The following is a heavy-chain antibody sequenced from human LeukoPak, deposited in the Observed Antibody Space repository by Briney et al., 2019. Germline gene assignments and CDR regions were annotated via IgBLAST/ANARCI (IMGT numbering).Heavy chain of an antibody. V-gene: IGHV3-23*01. J-gene: IGHJ4*02. D-gene: IGHD5-12*01. CDR1: GFTISSYF. CDR2: IIGRGGST. CDR3: AKGAYDYIEVAYFDY. Sequence: GGTLRLSCAASGFTISSYFMSWVRNAPAKGLERVSGIIGRGGSTYYADPVKGRFTISRDNSKNTLYLQVNSLTAEDTAVYYCAKGAYDYIEVAYFDYWGQGTLVTVSS.